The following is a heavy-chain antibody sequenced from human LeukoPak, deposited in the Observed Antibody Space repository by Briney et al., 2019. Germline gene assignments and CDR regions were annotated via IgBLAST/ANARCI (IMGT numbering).Heavy chain of an antibody. V-gene: IGHV3-13*01. CDR3: ATSLGPLTEY. D-gene: IGHD7-27*01. CDR1: GFTFSRYD. Sequence: PGGSLRLSCAASGFTFSRYDMHWVRQATGKGLEWVSGIGTAGDTYYAGSVKGRFTISRDNAKNILYLQMNSLRAEDTALYYCATSLGPLTEYWGQGTLVTVSS. J-gene: IGHJ4*02. CDR2: IGTAGDT.